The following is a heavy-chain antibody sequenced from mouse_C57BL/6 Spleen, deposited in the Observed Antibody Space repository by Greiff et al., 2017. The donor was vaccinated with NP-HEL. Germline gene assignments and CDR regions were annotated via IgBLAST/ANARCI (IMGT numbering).Heavy chain of an antibody. CDR1: GYTFTSYW. CDR3: VTGTDWYFDV. D-gene: IGHD4-1*01. V-gene: IGHV1-7*01. CDR2: INPSSGYT. Sequence: QVQLQQSGAELAKPGASVKLSCKASGYTFTSYWMHWVKQRPGQGLEWIGYINPSSGYTKYNQKFKDKATLTADKSSSTAYMQLSSLTYEDSAVYYCVTGTDWYFDVWGTGTTVTVSS. J-gene: IGHJ1*03.